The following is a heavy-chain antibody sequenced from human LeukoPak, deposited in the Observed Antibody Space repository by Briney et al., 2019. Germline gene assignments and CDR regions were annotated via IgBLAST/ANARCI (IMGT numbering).Heavy chain of an antibody. Sequence: GGSLRLSCAASGFTFSSYAMSWVRQAPGQGLERVSAISGSGGSTYYADSVKGRFTISRDNSKNTLYLQMNSLRAEDTAVYYCAKPSLVVVVATTPADYWGQGTLVTVSS. CDR3: AKPSLVVVVATTPADY. D-gene: IGHD2-15*01. V-gene: IGHV3-23*01. J-gene: IGHJ4*02. CDR2: ISGSGGST. CDR1: GFTFSSYA.